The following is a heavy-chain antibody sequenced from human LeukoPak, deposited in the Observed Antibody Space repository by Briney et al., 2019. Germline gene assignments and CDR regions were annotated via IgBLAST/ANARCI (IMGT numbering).Heavy chain of an antibody. D-gene: IGHD7-27*01. CDR2: INPNSGGT. CDR3: ARGRPHWGGGDY. V-gene: IGHV1-2*02. Sequence: ASVKVSCKASGYTYTTYGITWVRQAPGQGLEWMGWINPNSGGTNYAQKFQGRVTMTRDTSISTAYMELSRLRSDDTAVYYCARGRPHWGGGDYWGQGTLVTVSS. CDR1: GYTYTTYG. J-gene: IGHJ4*02.